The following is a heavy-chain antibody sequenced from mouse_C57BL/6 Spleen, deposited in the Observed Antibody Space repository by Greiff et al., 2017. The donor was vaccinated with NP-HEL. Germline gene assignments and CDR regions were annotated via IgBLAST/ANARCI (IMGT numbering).Heavy chain of an antibody. D-gene: IGHD1-2*01. V-gene: IGHV1-63*01. CDR2: IYPGGGYT. CDR3: ARELRHSGYYFDY. J-gene: IGHJ2*01. Sequence: VQLQQSGAELVRPGTSVKMSCKASGYTFTNYWIGWAKQRPGHGLEWIGDIYPGGGYTNYNEKFKGKATLTADKSSSTAYMQISRLTSEDSAIYYCARELRHSGYYFDYWGKGTTLTVSS. CDR1: GYTFTNYW.